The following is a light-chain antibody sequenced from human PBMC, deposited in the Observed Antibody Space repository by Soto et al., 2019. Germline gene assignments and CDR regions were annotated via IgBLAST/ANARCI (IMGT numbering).Light chain of an antibody. V-gene: IGKV3-20*01. Sequence: EVVLTQSPGTLSCSPGERATLSFSASQSIGSSYLAWYQQKPGQAPRLLIYGASSRATGIPDRFSGGGSGTDFSLTISRLDPEDFAVYYCQQYSSSPITFGQGTRLEIK. CDR2: GAS. CDR3: QQYSSSPIT. J-gene: IGKJ5*01. CDR1: QSIGSSY.